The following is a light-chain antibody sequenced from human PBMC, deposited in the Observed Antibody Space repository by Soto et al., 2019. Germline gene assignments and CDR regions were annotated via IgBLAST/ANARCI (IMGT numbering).Light chain of an antibody. CDR2: EAT. Sequence: QSALTQPASVSGSPGQSITISCTGTSSDADSFNVVSWYQHHVGEAPKLIIHEATKRPSWVSSRFSGSKSGNSASLTISGLQAEDEADYYCSSYTSSSTLGMFGGGTKLTVL. CDR1: SSDADSFNV. CDR3: SSYTSSSTLGM. V-gene: IGLV2-14*02. J-gene: IGLJ3*02.